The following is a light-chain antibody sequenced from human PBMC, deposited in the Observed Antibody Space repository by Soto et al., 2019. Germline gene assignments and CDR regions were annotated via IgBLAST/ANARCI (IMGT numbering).Light chain of an antibody. CDR2: NVN. CDR1: SSDVGGRDF. CDR3: SSYTNTTTVV. Sequence: QSALTQVASVSGSPGQSITISCTGTSSDVGGRDFVSRYQQHPGKAPKLIIYNVNYRPSGVSDRFSGSKSGNTASLTISGLQADDEANYYCSSYTNTTTVVFGGGTKLTVL. V-gene: IGLV2-14*03. J-gene: IGLJ3*02.